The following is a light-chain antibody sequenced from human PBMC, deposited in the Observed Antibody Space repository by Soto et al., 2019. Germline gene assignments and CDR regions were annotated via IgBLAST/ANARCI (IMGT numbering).Light chain of an antibody. CDR1: SSNIGSNS. CDR3: ASWDDSLNGKVV. CDR2: STN. V-gene: IGLV1-44*01. J-gene: IGLJ2*01. Sequence: QSVLTQPPSASGTPGQRVTISCSGSSSNIGSNSVNWYQQVPGTAPKLLIYSTNQRPSGVPDRFSGSKSDTSASLAISGLHAEDEADYYCASWDDSLNGKVVFGGGTKLTVL.